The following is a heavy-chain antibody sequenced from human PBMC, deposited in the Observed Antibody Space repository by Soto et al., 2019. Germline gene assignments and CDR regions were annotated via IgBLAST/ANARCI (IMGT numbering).Heavy chain of an antibody. J-gene: IGHJ3*02. Sequence: SVEVCCKACGGTFSSYTISWVRQAPGQGLEWMGRIIPILGIANYAQKFQGRVTITADKSTSTAYMELSSLRSEDTAVYHCAVRVPDIWVQGTIVPVSS. CDR1: GGTFSSYT. CDR2: IIPILGIA. CDR3: AVRVPDI. V-gene: IGHV1-69*02.